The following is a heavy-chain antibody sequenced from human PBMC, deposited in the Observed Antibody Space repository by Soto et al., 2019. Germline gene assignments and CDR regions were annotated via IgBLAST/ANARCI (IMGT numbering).Heavy chain of an antibody. CDR2: IYPGDSDT. J-gene: IGHJ6*02. V-gene: IGHV5-51*01. D-gene: IGHD6-6*01. CDR1: GYSFASYW. Sequence: GESLKISCHGSGYSFASYWICWVRQMPGKDLEWMGIIYPGDSDTRYSPSFQGQVTISADKSLRTAYLQWTSLKASDTALYYCARTRSFTLGFYYDGMDVWGQGTTVTVAS. CDR3: ARTRSFTLGFYYDGMDV.